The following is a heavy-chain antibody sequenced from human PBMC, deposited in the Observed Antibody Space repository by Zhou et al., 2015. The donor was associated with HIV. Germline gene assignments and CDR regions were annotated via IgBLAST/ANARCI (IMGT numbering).Heavy chain of an antibody. Sequence: QVQLVQSGAEVKKPGASVKVSCKASGYSFTAYYIHWLRQAPGQRLEWMGWVNTNTGNPTYAQGFTGRFVFSLDTSVSTAYLQISSLKADDTAVYYCARFRGVYQLRDRRGMDIWGQGTTVTVSS. CDR1: GYSFTAYY. V-gene: IGHV7-4-1*02. D-gene: IGHD2-2*01. CDR3: ARFRGVYQLRDRRGMDI. CDR2: VNTNTGNP. J-gene: IGHJ6*02.